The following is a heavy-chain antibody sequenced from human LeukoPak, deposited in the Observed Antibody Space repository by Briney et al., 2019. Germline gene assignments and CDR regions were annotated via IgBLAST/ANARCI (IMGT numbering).Heavy chain of an antibody. Sequence: GGSLRLSCTASGLTFSTSGFNWVRQAPGKGLEWVASIGPTGADRYHADSMKGRFTISRDNANNFLYLQMNSLRAEDTAVYYCATETNGRHYDYWGQGTLLTVSS. CDR1: GLTFSTSG. CDR3: ATETNGRHYDY. V-gene: IGHV3-21*06. CDR2: IGPTGADR. D-gene: IGHD1-14*01. J-gene: IGHJ4*02.